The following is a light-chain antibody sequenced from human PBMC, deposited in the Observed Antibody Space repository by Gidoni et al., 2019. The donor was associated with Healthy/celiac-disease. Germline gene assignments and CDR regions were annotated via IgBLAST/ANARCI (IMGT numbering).Light chain of an antibody. V-gene: IGLV3-21*02. CDR2: DDS. Sequence: SSVLTQQTSVSGAPGQTARITCGGNNIGSKSLHWDQQKPGQAPVLVVYDDSDRPSGIPERFSGSTSGNTATLTISRVEAGDEADYYCQVWDSSSDHQGVFGGGTKLTVL. J-gene: IGLJ3*02. CDR1: NIGSKS. CDR3: QVWDSSSDHQGV.